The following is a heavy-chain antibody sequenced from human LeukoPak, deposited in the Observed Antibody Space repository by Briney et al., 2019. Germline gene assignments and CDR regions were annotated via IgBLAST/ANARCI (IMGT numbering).Heavy chain of an antibody. J-gene: IGHJ4*02. Sequence: SGPTLVKPTQTLTLTCTFSGFSLSTSGVGVGWIRQPPGKALEWLALIYWDDDKRYSPSLKSRLTITKDTSKNQVVLTMTNMDPVDTATYYCAHFDSDSSGYYWRYFDYWGQGTLVTVSS. CDR1: GFSLSTSGVG. V-gene: IGHV2-5*02. D-gene: IGHD3-22*01. CDR2: IYWDDDK. CDR3: AHFDSDSSGYYWRYFDY.